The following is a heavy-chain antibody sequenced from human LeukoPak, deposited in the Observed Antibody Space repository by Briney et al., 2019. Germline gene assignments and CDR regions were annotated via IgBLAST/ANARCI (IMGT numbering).Heavy chain of an antibody. CDR3: ARGRADSSGYYVLLDYFDY. CDR1: GFTFSNAW. V-gene: IGHV3-48*02. D-gene: IGHD3-22*01. CDR2: ISSSSSTI. Sequence: PGGSLRLSCAASGFTFSNAWMSWVRQAPGKGLEWVSYISSSSSTIYYADSVKGRFTISRDNAKNSLYLQMNSLRDEDTAVYYCARGRADSSGYYVLLDYFDYWGQGTLVTVSS. J-gene: IGHJ4*02.